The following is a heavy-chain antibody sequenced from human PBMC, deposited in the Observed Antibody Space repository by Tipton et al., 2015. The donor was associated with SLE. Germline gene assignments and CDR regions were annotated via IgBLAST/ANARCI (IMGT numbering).Heavy chain of an antibody. D-gene: IGHD4-17*01. CDR1: GGSISSGSYY. CDR2: IYTSGST. J-gene: IGHJ3*02. V-gene: IGHV4-61*09. CDR3: ARVIPDYELDAFDI. Sequence: LRLSCTVSGGSISSGSYYWSWIRQPAGKGLEWIGYIYTSGSTNYNPSLKSRVTISVDTSKNQFSLKLSSVTAADTAVYYCARVIPDYELDAFDIWGQGTMVTVSS.